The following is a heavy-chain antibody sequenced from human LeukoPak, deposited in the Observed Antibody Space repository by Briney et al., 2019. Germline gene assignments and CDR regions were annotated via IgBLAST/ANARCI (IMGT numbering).Heavy chain of an antibody. V-gene: IGHV4-38-2*01. Sequence: PSETLSLTCVVSGYSISSGYYWGWIRQPPGKGLEWIGSIYHSGSTYYNPSLKSRVTISVDTSKNQFSLKLSSVTAADTAVYYCASSSSIAAAGARDYWGQGTLVTVSS. J-gene: IGHJ4*02. D-gene: IGHD6-13*01. CDR2: IYHSGST. CDR1: GYSISSGYY. CDR3: ASSSSIAAAGARDY.